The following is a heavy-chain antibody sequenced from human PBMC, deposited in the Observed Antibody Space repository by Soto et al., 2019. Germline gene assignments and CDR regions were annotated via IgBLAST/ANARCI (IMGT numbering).Heavy chain of an antibody. J-gene: IGHJ4*02. V-gene: IGHV3-23*01. D-gene: IGHD6-6*01. CDR1: GFTFSSYA. CDR2: ISGSGVST. Sequence: GGSLRLSCAASGFTFSSYAMSWVRQAPGKGLEWVSGISGSGVSTYYAGSVKGRFTISRDNSKSTLYLQMNSLRAEDTAVYYCAKDRERIATRSIDYWGQGTLVTVSS. CDR3: AKDRERIATRSIDY.